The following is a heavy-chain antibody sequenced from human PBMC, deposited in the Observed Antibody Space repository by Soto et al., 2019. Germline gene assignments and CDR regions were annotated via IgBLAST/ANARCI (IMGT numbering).Heavy chain of an antibody. CDR1: GFTFSSYA. CDR2: ISYDGSNK. D-gene: IGHD4-17*01. V-gene: IGHV3-30-3*01. J-gene: IGHJ4*02. CDR3: AREYGDYFDY. Sequence: VQLVESGGGVVQPGRSLRLSCAASGFTFSSYAMHWVRQAPGKGLEWVAVISYDGSNKYYADSVKGRFTISRDNSKNTLYLQMNSLRAEDTAVYYCAREYGDYFDYWGQGTLVTVSS.